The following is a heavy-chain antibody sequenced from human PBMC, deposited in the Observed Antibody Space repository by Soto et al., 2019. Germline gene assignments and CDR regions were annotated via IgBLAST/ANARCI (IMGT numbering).Heavy chain of an antibody. V-gene: IGHV2-5*02. CDR3: AHRRLTSYYPYFDY. Sequence: GSGPTLVNHTQTLTLTCPFSGFSLNTSEVAVGWIRQPPGKALEWLALIYWDGHKRHSPSLKSRLTITKDTSKNQVVLTMTNMDPMDTATYYCAHRRLTSYYPYFDYWGLGTLVTVSS. CDR2: IYWDGHK. D-gene: IGHD3-9*01. CDR1: GFSLNTSEVA. J-gene: IGHJ4*02.